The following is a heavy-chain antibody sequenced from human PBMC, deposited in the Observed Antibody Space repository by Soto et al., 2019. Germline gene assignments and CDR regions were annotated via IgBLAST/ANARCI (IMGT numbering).Heavy chain of an antibody. Sequence: QLQLQESGPGLVKPSETLSLTCTVSGGSISSSSYYWGWIRQPPGKGLEWIGSIYYSGSTYYNPSRKSRVTIAVDTSKNQCALKLSSVTAADTAVYYCATQDIVATVVVYWGQGTLVTVSS. CDR2: IYYSGST. CDR1: GGSISSSSYY. D-gene: IGHD5-12*01. V-gene: IGHV4-39*01. J-gene: IGHJ4*02. CDR3: ATQDIVATVVVY.